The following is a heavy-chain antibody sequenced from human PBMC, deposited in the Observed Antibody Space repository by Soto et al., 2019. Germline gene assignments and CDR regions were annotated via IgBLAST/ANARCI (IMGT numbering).Heavy chain of an antibody. V-gene: IGHV4-31*02. CDR1: GGSISSGGYY. CDR3: ARGSHYGDDDLYYYYYYMDV. J-gene: IGHJ6*03. Sequence: SETLSLTCTFSGGSISSGGYYWSWIRQHPGKGLEWIGYIYYSGSTYYNPSLKSRVTISVDTSKNQFSLKLSSVTAADTAVYYCARGSHYGDDDLYYYYYYMDVWGKGTTVTVSS. D-gene: IGHD4-17*01. CDR2: IYYSGST.